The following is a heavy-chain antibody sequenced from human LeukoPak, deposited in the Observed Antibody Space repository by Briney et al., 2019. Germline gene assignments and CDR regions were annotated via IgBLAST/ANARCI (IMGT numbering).Heavy chain of an antibody. Sequence: PSETLSLTCTVSGGSISSYYWTWIRQPPGMGLEWIGYIYYSGNTNYNPSLKSRVTISVDTSKNQFSLRLSSVTAADTAVYYCARLVSSNWADSWGQGILVTVSS. CDR1: GGSISSYY. D-gene: IGHD4-11*01. V-gene: IGHV4-59*08. CDR2: IYYSGNT. CDR3: ARLVSSNWADS. J-gene: IGHJ4*02.